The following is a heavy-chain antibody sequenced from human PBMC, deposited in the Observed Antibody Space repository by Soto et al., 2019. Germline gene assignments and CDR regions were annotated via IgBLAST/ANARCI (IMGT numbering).Heavy chain of an antibody. V-gene: IGHV5-51*01. J-gene: IGHJ3*02. CDR2: IYPGDSDT. D-gene: IGHD3-16*02. CDR3: ARHRRAIVATTDPLDI. Sequence: GESLKISCKGSGYTFATHWVAWVRQMPGKGLEWMGIIYPGDSDTRYSPSFQGRVTMSADKSTRTAYLQWSGLKASDTATYYCARHRRAIVATTDPLDIWGQGTKVTVSS. CDR1: GYTFATHW.